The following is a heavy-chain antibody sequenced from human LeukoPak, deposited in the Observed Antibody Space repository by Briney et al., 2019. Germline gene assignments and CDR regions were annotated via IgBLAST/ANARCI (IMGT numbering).Heavy chain of an antibody. CDR1: GGSFSGYY. D-gene: IGHD2-2*02. Sequence: SETLSLTCAVYGGSFSGYYWSWIRQPPGKGLEWNGEINHSGSTNYNPSLKSRVTISVDTSKNQFSLKLSSVTAADTAVYYCARGIVVVPAAIGFDYWGQGTLVTVSS. J-gene: IGHJ4*02. CDR3: ARGIVVVPAAIGFDY. V-gene: IGHV4-34*01. CDR2: INHSGST.